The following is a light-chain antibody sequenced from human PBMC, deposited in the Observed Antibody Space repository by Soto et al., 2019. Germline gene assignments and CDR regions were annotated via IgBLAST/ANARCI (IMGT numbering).Light chain of an antibody. CDR1: QDIKNY. J-gene: IGKJ4*01. V-gene: IGKV1-33*01. CDR2: DAS. CDR3: QQYDNLPLT. Sequence: DIQMTQSPSSLSASVGDRVTITCQASQDIKNYLNWYQQKSGKAPKLLICDASDLETGVPSRFSGSGSGTDFTFTINSLQPEDIATYYCQQYDNLPLTFGGGTKVEIK.